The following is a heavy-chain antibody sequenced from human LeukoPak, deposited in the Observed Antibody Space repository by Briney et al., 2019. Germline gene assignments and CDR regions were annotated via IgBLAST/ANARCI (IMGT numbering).Heavy chain of an antibody. D-gene: IGHD6-19*01. CDR3: ARLSIRQTSTKIAVAALDAFDI. Sequence: TSETLSLTCTVSGGSISSSSYYWGWIRQPPGKGLEWIGSIYYSGSTYYNPSLKSRVTISVDTSKNQFSLKLSSVTAADTAVYYCARLSIRQTSTKIAVAALDAFDIWGQGTMVTVSS. CDR2: IYYSGST. V-gene: IGHV4-39*01. J-gene: IGHJ3*02. CDR1: GGSISSSSYY.